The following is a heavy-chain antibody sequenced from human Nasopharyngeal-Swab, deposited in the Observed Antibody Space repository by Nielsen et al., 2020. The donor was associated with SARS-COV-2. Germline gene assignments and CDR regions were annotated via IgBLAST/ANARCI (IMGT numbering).Heavy chain of an antibody. J-gene: IGHJ4*02. V-gene: IGHV3-21*01. CDR2: ISSVSGAK. CDR1: GFSFSTYT. D-gene: IGHD3-22*01. Sequence: GGSLRLSCAASGFSFSTYTMNWVRQAPGKGLEWLSSISSVSGAKYHADSVKGRFTISRDNAKNSLYLEMNSLRAEDTAVYYCLRGDRRDYWGPGTLVSVSS. CDR3: LRGDRRDY.